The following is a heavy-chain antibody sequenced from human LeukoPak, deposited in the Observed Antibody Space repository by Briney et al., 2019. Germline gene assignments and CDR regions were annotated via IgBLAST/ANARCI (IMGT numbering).Heavy chain of an antibody. CDR2: IYYSGST. J-gene: IGHJ5*02. Sequence: SETLSLTCTVSGGSISSYYWSWIRQPPGKGLEWIGYIYYSGSTNYNPSLKSRVTISVDTSKNQFSLKLSSVTAADTAVYYCARAEADYSNYNWFDPWGQVTLVTVSS. CDR1: GGSISSYY. V-gene: IGHV4-59*01. D-gene: IGHD4-11*01. CDR3: ARAEADYSNYNWFDP.